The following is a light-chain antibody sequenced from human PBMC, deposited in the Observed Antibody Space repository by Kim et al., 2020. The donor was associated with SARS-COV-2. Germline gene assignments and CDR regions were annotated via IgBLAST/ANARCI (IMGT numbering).Light chain of an antibody. CDR2: GKT. Sequence: QSVLTQPPSVSGAPGQRVTVSCTGSISNIGADYDVHWHPQVPGTAPKLLIYGKTNRHSGVPDRFSGSKSGASASLAITGLQAEDEADYYCQSYDNGRSGYVFGTGTKVTVL. J-gene: IGLJ1*01. CDR3: QSYDNGRSGYV. CDR1: ISNIGADYD. V-gene: IGLV1-40*01.